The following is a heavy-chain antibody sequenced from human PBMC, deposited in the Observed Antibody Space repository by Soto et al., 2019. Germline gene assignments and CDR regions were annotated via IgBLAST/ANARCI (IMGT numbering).Heavy chain of an antibody. CDR2: ISAYNGNT. CDR1: GYTFTSYG. V-gene: IGHV1-18*01. CDR3: ARVSLLRFLEWYFNFDY. Sequence: ASVKVSCKASGYTFTSYGISWVRQAPGQGLEWMGWISAYNGNTNYAQKLQGRVTMTTDTSTSTAYMELRSLRSDDTAVYYCARVSLLRFLEWYFNFDYWGQGTLVTVSS. D-gene: IGHD3-3*01. J-gene: IGHJ4*02.